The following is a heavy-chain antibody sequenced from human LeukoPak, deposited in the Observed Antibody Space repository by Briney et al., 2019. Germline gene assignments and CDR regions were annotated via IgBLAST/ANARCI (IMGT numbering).Heavy chain of an antibody. D-gene: IGHD5-24*01. CDR1: GYSFTSYW. Sequence: GESLKISCKGSGYSFTSYWIGWVRQMPGKGLVWMGIIYPGDSDTRYNPSFQGQVTISAEKSISTAYLQWSSLKASDTALYYCASRKKGMATAGFDYWGQGTLVTFSS. CDR3: ASRKKGMATAGFDY. CDR2: IYPGDSDT. V-gene: IGHV5-51*01. J-gene: IGHJ4*02.